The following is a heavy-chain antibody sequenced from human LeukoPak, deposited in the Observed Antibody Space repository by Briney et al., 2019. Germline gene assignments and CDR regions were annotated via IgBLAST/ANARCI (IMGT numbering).Heavy chain of an antibody. V-gene: IGHV1-2*02. J-gene: IGHJ4*02. CDR3: ARGITGTTVFDY. D-gene: IGHD1-20*01. CDR2: INPNSGGT. Sequence: ASVKVSCKASVYTFTGYYMHWVRQAPGQGLEWMGWINPNSGGTNYAQKFQGRVTMTRDTSISTAYMELSRLRSDDTAVYYCARGITGTTVFDYWGQGALVTISS. CDR1: VYTFTGYY.